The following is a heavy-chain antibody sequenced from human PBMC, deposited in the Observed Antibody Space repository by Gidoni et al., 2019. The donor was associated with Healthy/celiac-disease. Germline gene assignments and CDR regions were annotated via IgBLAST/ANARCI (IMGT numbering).Heavy chain of an antibody. V-gene: IGHV4-39*01. CDR3: ARRGLLPVYFDY. CDR1: GGSISSSSYY. CDR2: IYYRGST. Sequence: QLQLQESGSGLVKPSETLSLTCTVSGGSISSSSYYWGWIRQPPGKGLEWIGSIYYRGSTYYNPSLKSRVTISVDTSKNQFSLKLSSVTAADTAVYYCARRGLLPVYFDYWGQGTLVTVSS. J-gene: IGHJ4*02. D-gene: IGHD1-26*01.